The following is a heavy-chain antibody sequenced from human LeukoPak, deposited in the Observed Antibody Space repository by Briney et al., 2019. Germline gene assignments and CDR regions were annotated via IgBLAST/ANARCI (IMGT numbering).Heavy chain of an antibody. J-gene: IGHJ4*02. CDR2: IIPILGIA. CDR3: ARDSYLIAAAGVGDY. D-gene: IGHD6-13*01. Sequence: GASVKVSCKASGGTFISYTISWVRQAPGQGLEWMGRIIPILGIANYAQKFQGRVTITADKSTSTAYMELSSLRSEDTAVYYCARDSYLIAAAGVGDYWGQATRVTVSS. V-gene: IGHV1-69*04. CDR1: GGTFISYT.